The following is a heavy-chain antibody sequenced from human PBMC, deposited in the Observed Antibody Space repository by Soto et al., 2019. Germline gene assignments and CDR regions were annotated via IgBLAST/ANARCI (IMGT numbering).Heavy chain of an antibody. CDR3: ARLYDFWSGYYAHYGMDV. D-gene: IGHD3-3*01. CDR2: INPSGGST. CDR1: GYTFTSYY. Sequence: ASVKVSCKASGYTFTSYYMHWVRQAPGQGLEWMGIINPSGGSTSYAQKFQGRVTMTRDTSTSTVYMELSSLRSEDTAVYYCARLYDFWSGYYAHYGMDVWGQGTTVTVSS. J-gene: IGHJ6*02. V-gene: IGHV1-46*01.